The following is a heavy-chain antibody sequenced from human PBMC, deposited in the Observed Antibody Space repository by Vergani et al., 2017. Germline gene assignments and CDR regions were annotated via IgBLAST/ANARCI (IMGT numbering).Heavy chain of an antibody. CDR2: IWYDGSNK. CDR1: GFTFSSYG. J-gene: IGHJ3*02. V-gene: IGHV3-33*01. CDR3: ARDPVMYNWINAFDI. Sequence: QVQLVESGGGVVQPGRSLRLSCAASGFTFSSYGMHWVRQAPGKGLEWVAVIWYDGSNKYYADSVKGRFTISRDNSKNTLYLQMNSLRAEDTAVYYCARDPVMYNWINAFDIWGQGTMVTVSS. D-gene: IGHD1-20*01.